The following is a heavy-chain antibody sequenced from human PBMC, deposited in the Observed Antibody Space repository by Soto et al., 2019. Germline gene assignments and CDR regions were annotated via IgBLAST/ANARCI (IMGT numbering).Heavy chain of an antibody. D-gene: IGHD3-22*01. CDR3: ARDLGYYESDGYFDY. V-gene: IGHV3-11*01. J-gene: IGHJ4*02. CDR2: ISSSGSII. CDR1: GFTFSDNY. Sequence: GGSLRLSCAASGFTFSDNYMSWIRQAPGKGLEWVSYISSSGSIIYYADSVKGRFTISRDNAKNSLYLQMNSLRAEDTAVYYCARDLGYYESDGYFDYWGQGALVTV.